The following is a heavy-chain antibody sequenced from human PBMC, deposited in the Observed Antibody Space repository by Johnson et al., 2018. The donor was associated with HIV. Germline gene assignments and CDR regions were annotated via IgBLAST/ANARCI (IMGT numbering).Heavy chain of an antibody. V-gene: IGHV3-53*01. CDR2: IYSGGST. J-gene: IGHJ3*02. CDR3: ARESSSSSGAFDI. CDR1: GFTVSSNY. Sequence: DVQLVESGGGLIQPGGSLRLSCAASGFTVSSNYMSWVRQAPGKGLEWVSAIYSGGSTYYADSVTGRFTISRDNSKNTLYLQMNSLRAEDTAVYYCARESSSSSGAFDIWGQGTMVTVSS. D-gene: IGHD6-6*01.